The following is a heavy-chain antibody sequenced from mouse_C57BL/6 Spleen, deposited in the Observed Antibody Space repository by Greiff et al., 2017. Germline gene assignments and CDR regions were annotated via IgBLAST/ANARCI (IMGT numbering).Heavy chain of an antibody. Sequence: EVQLVESGEGLVKPGGSLKLSCAASGFTFSSYAMSWVRQTPEKRLEWVAYISSGGDYIYYADTVKGRFTISRDNARNTLYLQMSILKSEDTALYYCTRDALYDYDGRFAYWGQGTLVTVSA. CDR2: ISSGGDYI. CDR3: TRDALYDYDGRFAY. V-gene: IGHV5-9-1*02. CDR1: GFTFSSYA. D-gene: IGHD2-4*01. J-gene: IGHJ3*01.